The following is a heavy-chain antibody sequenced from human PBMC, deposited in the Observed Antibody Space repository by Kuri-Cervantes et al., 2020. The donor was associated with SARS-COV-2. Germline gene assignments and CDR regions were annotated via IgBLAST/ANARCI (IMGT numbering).Heavy chain of an antibody. CDR2: INSRNTTV. CDR3: ARDIYSGWSGLWGFDL. Sequence: GESLKIFCAASRFAFDTYSMNWVRQAPGKGLEWVSYINSRNTTVYYADSVKGRFTISRDNAKNSLYLQMNSLRDDDTAVYFCARDIYSGWSGLWGFDLWGQGTMVTVSS. CDR1: RFAFDTYS. D-gene: IGHD5-12*01. J-gene: IGHJ3*01. V-gene: IGHV3-48*02.